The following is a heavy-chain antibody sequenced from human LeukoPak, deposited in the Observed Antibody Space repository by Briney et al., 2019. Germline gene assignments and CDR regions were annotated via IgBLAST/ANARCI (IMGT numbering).Heavy chain of an antibody. CDR1: GFTFSSYG. CDR2: IWYDGSNK. Sequence: SGGSLRLSCAASGFTFSSYGMHWVRQAPGKGLEWVAVIWYDGSNKYYADSVKGRFPISSDISKNTLYLQMNSLRAEDTAVYYCARDGDDYVWGSYRNSNWFDPWGQGTLVTVSS. V-gene: IGHV3-33*01. CDR3: ARDGDDYVWGSYRNSNWFDP. D-gene: IGHD3-16*02. J-gene: IGHJ5*02.